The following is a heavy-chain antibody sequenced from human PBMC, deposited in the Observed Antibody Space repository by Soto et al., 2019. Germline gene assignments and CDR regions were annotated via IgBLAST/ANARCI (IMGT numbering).Heavy chain of an antibody. D-gene: IGHD6-19*01. CDR3: AAYSSGPDAFDI. J-gene: IGHJ3*02. CDR2: IGTAGDT. V-gene: IGHV3-13*01. CDR1: GFTFSSYD. Sequence: GGSLRLSCAASGFTFSSYDMHWVRQATGKGLEWVSAIGTAGDTYYPGSVKGRFTISRENAKNSLYLQMNSLRAEDTAVYYCAAYSSGPDAFDIWGQGTMVTVSS.